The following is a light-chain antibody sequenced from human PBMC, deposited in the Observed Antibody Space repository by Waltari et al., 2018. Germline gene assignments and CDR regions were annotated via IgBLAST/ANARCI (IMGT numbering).Light chain of an antibody. CDR3: QKYGTLPAT. CDR2: DAS. J-gene: IGKJ1*01. CDR1: QSVSRT. V-gene: IGKV3-20*01. Sequence: EMVLTQYPGTRSLSPGERATLSCRASQSVSRTLAWYQQKPGQAPRLLIYDASTRATGIPDRFSGSGFGTDFSLTISRLEPEDFAVYYCQKYGTLPATFGQGTTVEIK.